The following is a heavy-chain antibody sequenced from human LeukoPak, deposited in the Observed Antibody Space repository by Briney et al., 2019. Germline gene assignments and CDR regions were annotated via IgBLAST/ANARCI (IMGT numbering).Heavy chain of an antibody. CDR1: GFTFSDYY. CDR2: ISSSGSTI. D-gene: IGHD3-22*01. V-gene: IGHV3-11*04. J-gene: IGHJ4*02. CDR3: ARDPYYDSSGV. Sequence: GGSLRLSCAASGFTFSDYYMSWIRQAPGKGLEWVPYISSSGSTIYHADSVKGRFTISRDNAKNSLYLQMNSLRAEDTAVYYCARDPYYDSSGVWGQGTLVTVSS.